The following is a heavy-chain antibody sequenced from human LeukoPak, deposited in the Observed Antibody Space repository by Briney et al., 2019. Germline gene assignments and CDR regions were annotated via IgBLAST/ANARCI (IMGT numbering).Heavy chain of an antibody. CDR3: ARDSFLPPQWLVVFDY. J-gene: IGHJ4*02. Sequence: GGSLRLSCAASGFTFSSYEMNWVRQAPGKGLEWVSYISSSGSTIYYADPVKGRFTISRDNAKNSLYLQMNSLRAEDTAVYYCARDSFLPPQWLVVFDYWGQGTLVTVSS. CDR1: GFTFSSYE. V-gene: IGHV3-48*03. D-gene: IGHD6-19*01. CDR2: ISSSGSTI.